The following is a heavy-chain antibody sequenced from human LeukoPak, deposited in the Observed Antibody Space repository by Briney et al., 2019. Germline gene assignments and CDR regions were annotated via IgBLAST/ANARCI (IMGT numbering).Heavy chain of an antibody. CDR2: INDSGGST. CDR1: GFTLSSYA. V-gene: IGHV3-23*01. J-gene: IGHJ4*02. CDR3: AKASLLWFGESGDYFDY. D-gene: IGHD3-10*01. Sequence: GGSLRLSCAASGFTLSSYAMSWVRQLPGKGLEWLSYINDSGGSTYYADSVKGRFTISRDNSKNTLYLQMNSLRAEDTAVYYCAKASLLWFGESGDYFDYWGQGTLVTVPS.